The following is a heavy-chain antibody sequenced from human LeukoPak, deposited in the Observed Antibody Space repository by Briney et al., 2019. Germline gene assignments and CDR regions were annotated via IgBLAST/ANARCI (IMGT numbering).Heavy chain of an antibody. CDR3: ARDPRGYCSGGSCSSYYYYYGMDV. D-gene: IGHD2-15*01. J-gene: IGHJ6*02. CDR2: IYTSGST. V-gene: IGHV4-4*07. Sequence: SETLSLTCTVSGGSISSYYWSWIRQPAGKGLEWIGRIYTSGSTNYNPSLKSRVTMSVDTSKNQFSLKLSSVTAADTAVYYCARDPRGYCSGGSCSSYYYYYGMDVWGQGTTVTVSS. CDR1: GGSISSYY.